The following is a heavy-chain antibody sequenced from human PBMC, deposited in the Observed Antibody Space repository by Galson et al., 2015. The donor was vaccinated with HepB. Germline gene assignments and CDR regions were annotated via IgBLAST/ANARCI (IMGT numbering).Heavy chain of an antibody. J-gene: IGHJ3*02. CDR2: IYPGDSDT. D-gene: IGHD5-24*01. V-gene: IGHV5-51*01. CDR1: RNTFSSHW. Sequence: QSGAEVKKPGESLKISCKGSRNTFSSHWIGWVRQMPGKGLEWMGIIYPGDSDTRYSPSFQGHVTISADKSIYTAYLQWNSLKASDTAMYYCTGRRDGYNHDAFDIWGQGTMVTVSS. CDR3: TGRRDGYNHDAFDI.